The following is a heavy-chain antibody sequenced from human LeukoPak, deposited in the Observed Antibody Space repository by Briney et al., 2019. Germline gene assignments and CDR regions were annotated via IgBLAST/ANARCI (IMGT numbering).Heavy chain of an antibody. CDR2: INPNSGGT. D-gene: IGHD6-6*01. Sequence: ASVKVSCKASGYTFTGYYMHWVRQAPGQGLEWMGWINPNSGGTNYAQKFQGRVTITRNTSISTAYMELSSLRSEDTAVYYCARGKSTSLYSSSSYNWFDPWGQGTLVTVSS. V-gene: IGHV1-2*02. J-gene: IGHJ5*02. CDR3: ARGKSTSLYSSSSYNWFDP. CDR1: GYTFTGYY.